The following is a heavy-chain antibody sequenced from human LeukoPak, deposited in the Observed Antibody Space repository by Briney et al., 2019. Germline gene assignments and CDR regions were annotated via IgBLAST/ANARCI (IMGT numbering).Heavy chain of an antibody. D-gene: IGHD3-22*01. CDR2: ISEGSGST. Sequence: GGSLRLSCAASGFTFSSYAMSWVRQAPGKGLEWVSIISEGSGSTFYADSVRGRFTISRDDSKNTLYLQMNSVRADDTAAYYCAKPGINMIACYFDYWGQGALVTVSS. J-gene: IGHJ4*02. CDR1: GFTFSSYA. V-gene: IGHV3-23*01. CDR3: AKPGINMIACYFDY.